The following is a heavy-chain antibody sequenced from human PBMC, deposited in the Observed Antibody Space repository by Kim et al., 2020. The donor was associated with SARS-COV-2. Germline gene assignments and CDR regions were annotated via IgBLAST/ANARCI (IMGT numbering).Heavy chain of an antibody. CDR2: INPNSGGA. D-gene: IGHD6-19*01. V-gene: IGHV1-2*02. CDR3: VRDKIAVAVTDFDY. CDR1: GYTFTGYY. Sequence: ASVKVSCKASGYTFTGYYMHWVRQAPGQGLEWMGWINPNSGGANYAQKFQGRVTMTRATSISTAYMELSRLRSDDPAVYYCVRDKIAVAVTDFDYWGQGTLVTVSS. J-gene: IGHJ4*02.